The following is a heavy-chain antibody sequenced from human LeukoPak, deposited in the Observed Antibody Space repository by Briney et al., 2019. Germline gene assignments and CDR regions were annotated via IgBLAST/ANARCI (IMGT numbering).Heavy chain of an antibody. Sequence: ASVKVSCKASGDTFSNYAFSWVRQAPGQGLEWMGRIAPILGIISYGQRFQDRVTITAANSTNTIYLELTSLRSEDTAVYFYARDDGPAGDFPFDVWGQGTMLTVAS. CDR1: GDTFSNYA. V-gene: IGHV1-69*04. CDR3: ARDDGPAGDFPFDV. D-gene: IGHD2-21*01. J-gene: IGHJ3*01. CDR2: IAPILGII.